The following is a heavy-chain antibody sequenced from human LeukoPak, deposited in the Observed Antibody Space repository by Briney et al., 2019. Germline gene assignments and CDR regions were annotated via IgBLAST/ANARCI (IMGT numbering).Heavy chain of an antibody. CDR3: ARGGGSSTDFRFDY. CDR2: ISSIGDTT. J-gene: IGHJ4*02. CDR1: AFTFRSYA. Sequence: PGGSLRLSCAASAFTFRSYAMHWVRQAPGRGLEYFSGISSIGDTTYYAKSVRGRFTISRDNSKNMLYFQMGSLRPEDMAVYYCARGGGSSTDFRFDYWGQGTLVTVSS. V-gene: IGHV3-64*01. D-gene: IGHD1-26*01.